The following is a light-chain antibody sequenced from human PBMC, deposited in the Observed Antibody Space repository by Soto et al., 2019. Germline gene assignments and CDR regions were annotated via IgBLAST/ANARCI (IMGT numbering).Light chain of an antibody. CDR1: QGISSD. CDR2: AAS. Sequence: AIRMTQSPSSLSASTGDRVTITCRSSQGISSDLAWYQQKPGKAPKLLSYAASTLQSGVPSRFSGSGSGTDFTLTISCLQSEDFATYYCQQYYSYPRTFGGGTKVEIK. V-gene: IGKV1-8*01. CDR3: QQYYSYPRT. J-gene: IGKJ4*01.